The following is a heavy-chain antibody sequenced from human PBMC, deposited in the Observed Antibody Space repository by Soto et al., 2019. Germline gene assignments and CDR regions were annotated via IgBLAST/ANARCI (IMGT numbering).Heavy chain of an antibody. CDR1: GGSISSSNW. CDR3: ARDHYIAAAGTGNYYYYYVMDV. CDR2: IYHSGST. D-gene: IGHD6-13*01. V-gene: IGHV4-4*02. J-gene: IGHJ6*01. Sequence: PSETLSLTCAVSGGSISSSNWWSWVRQPPGKGLEWIGEIYHSGSTNYNPSLKSRVTISVDKSKNQFSLKLSSVTAADTAVYYCARDHYIAAAGTGNYYYYYVMDVWGQGTTVTVYS.